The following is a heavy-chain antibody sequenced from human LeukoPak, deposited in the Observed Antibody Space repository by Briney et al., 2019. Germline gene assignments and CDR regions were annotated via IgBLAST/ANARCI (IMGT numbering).Heavy chain of an antibody. CDR3: ARTPIYYYENSGYYN. V-gene: IGHV4-4*07. Sequence: SEALSLTCTVSGGSIRSYYWSWIRQPAGKGLEWIGRIYSRGNTNYYPSLKSRVTLSVDPSKNQFSLKLSSVTAADTAVYYCARTPIYYYENSGYYNWGQGTLVTVSS. CDR2: IYSRGNT. D-gene: IGHD3-22*01. J-gene: IGHJ4*02. CDR1: GGSIRSYY.